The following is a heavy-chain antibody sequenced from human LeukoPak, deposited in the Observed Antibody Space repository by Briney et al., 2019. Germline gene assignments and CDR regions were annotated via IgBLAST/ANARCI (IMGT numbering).Heavy chain of an antibody. J-gene: IGHJ6*02. CDR2: IYPGDSDT. D-gene: IGHD1-7*01. CDR1: GYRFTDYW. Sequence: GESLKISCKGSGYRFTDYWIGCVRQMPGKGLEWMGIIYPGDSDTRYSPSFQGQVTISADKSINTAHLQWSSLKASDTAMYYCARGAAGTTPDYYYFGLDVWGQGATVRVSS. V-gene: IGHV5-51*01. CDR3: ARGAAGTTPDYYYFGLDV.